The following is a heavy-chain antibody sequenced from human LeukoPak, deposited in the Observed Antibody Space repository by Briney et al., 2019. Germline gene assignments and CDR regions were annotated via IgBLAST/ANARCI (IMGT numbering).Heavy chain of an antibody. Sequence: KPSETLSLTCTVSGGSISSYYWSWIRQPPGKGLEWIAYISDIGSINYNPSLKSRVTISLDTSKNQFSLKLSSVTAADTAVYYCARGTSSGWYAYGMDVWGQGTTVTVSS. CDR2: ISDIGSI. CDR1: GGSISSYY. D-gene: IGHD6-19*01. V-gene: IGHV4-59*08. J-gene: IGHJ6*02. CDR3: ARGTSSGWYAYGMDV.